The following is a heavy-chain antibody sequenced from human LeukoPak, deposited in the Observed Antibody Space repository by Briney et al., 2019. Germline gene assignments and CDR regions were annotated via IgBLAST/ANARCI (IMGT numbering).Heavy chain of an antibody. J-gene: IGHJ4*02. Sequence: PGGSLRLSCAASGFTFSSYGMHWVRQAPGKGLEWVANIKQDGSEKYYVDSVKGRFTISRDNAKNSLYLQMNSLRAEDTAVYYCARVPPLTRYYFDYWGQGTLVTVSS. CDR2: IKQDGSEK. CDR3: ARVPPLTRYYFDY. V-gene: IGHV3-7*01. CDR1: GFTFSSYG.